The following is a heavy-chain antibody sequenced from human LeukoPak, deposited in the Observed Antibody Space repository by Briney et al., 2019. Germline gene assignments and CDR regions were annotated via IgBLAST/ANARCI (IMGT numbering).Heavy chain of an antibody. Sequence: GASVKVSCKASGYTFTSYGISWVRQAPGQGLEWMGWINTNTGNPTYAQGFTGRFVFSLDTSVSTAYLQISSLKAEDTAVYYCARAPGRWLQYYFDYWGQGTLVTVSS. V-gene: IGHV7-4-1*02. J-gene: IGHJ4*02. D-gene: IGHD5-24*01. CDR2: INTNTGNP. CDR1: GYTFTSYG. CDR3: ARAPGRWLQYYFDY.